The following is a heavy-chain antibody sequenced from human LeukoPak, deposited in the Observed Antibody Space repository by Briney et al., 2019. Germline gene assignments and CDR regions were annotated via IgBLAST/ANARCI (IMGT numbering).Heavy chain of an antibody. J-gene: IGHJ4*02. CDR3: AKDEALYCSSTSCYGILDY. CDR1: GFTFSSYW. D-gene: IGHD2-2*01. V-gene: IGHV3-30*02. CDR2: TRYDGSRK. Sequence: GGSLRLSCAASGFTFSSYWMSWVRQAPGKGLEWVAFTRYDGSRKYYADSVKGRFTISRDNSKNTLYLQMNSLRAEDTAVYYCAKDEALYCSSTSCYGILDYWGQGTLVTVSS.